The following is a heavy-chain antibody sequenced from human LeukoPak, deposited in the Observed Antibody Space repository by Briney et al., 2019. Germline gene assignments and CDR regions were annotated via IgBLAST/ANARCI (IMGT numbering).Heavy chain of an antibody. CDR1: GGSISSYY. CDR2: IYYSGST. Sequence: PSETLSLTCTVSGGSISSYYWMWIRQPPGKGLEWIGYIYYSGSTNYNPSLKSRVTISVATSKNQFSLKLSSVTAADTAVYYCARDGTDYWGQGTLVTVSS. CDR3: ARDGTDY. V-gene: IGHV4-59*01. J-gene: IGHJ4*02.